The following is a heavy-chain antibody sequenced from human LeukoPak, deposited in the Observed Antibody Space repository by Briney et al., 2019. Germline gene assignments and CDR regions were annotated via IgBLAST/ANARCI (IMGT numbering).Heavy chain of an antibody. CDR3: AKLIAVAGTDDY. CDR1: GFTFSNCA. D-gene: IGHD6-19*01. V-gene: IGHV3-23*01. Sequence: PGGSLRLSCVASGFTFSNCAMSWVRQAPGKELERVSSISGSDSSTNYADSVKGRFAISRDISKNTLYLQMHSLRAEDTAIYYCAKLIAVAGTDDYWGQGTLVTVSS. J-gene: IGHJ4*02. CDR2: ISGSDSST.